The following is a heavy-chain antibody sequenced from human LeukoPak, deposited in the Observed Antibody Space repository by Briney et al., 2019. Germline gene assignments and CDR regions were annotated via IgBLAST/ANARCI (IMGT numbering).Heavy chain of an antibody. CDR3: ARVSYQEGVDY. D-gene: IGHD2-2*01. V-gene: IGHV4-61*02. CDR1: GGSINGGNYY. CDR2: ISPSGST. Sequence: SETLSLTCTVSGGSINGGNYYWTWLRQPAGKGLEWIGRISPSGSTNYNPSLTSRVTISVDTSKNQFSLKLSFVTAADTAVYYCARVSYQEGVDYWGQGTLVTVSS. J-gene: IGHJ4*02.